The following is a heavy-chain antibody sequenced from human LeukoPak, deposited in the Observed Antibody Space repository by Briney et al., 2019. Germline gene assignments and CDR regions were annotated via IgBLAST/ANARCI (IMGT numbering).Heavy chain of an antibody. Sequence: GASAKVSCKASGGTFSSYAISWVRQAPGQGLEWMGGIIPIFGTANYAQKFQGRVTITTDESTSTAYMELSSLRSEDTAVYYCAARWIQLYYFDYWGQGTLVTVSS. J-gene: IGHJ4*02. V-gene: IGHV1-69*05. CDR1: GGTFSSYA. D-gene: IGHD5-18*01. CDR3: AARWIQLYYFDY. CDR2: IIPIFGTA.